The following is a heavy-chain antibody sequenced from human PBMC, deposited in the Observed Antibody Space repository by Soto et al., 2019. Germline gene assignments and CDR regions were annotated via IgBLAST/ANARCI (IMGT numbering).Heavy chain of an antibody. CDR3: ARHRYGSGSLYNWFDP. CDR2: IYYSGST. Sequence: QVQLQESGPGLVKPSETLSLTCTVSGGSISGYFWSWMRQPPGKELEWIGYIYYSGSTNYNPSLKSRITMSVDSSKNQFSLQLSSVTAADTAVYYCARHRYGSGSLYNWFDPWGQGTLVTVSS. J-gene: IGHJ5*02. D-gene: IGHD3-10*01. V-gene: IGHV4-59*01. CDR1: GGSISGYF.